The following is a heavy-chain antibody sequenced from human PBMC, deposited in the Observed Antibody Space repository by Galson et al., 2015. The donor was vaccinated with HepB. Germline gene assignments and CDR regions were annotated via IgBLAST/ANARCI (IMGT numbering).Heavy chain of an antibody. V-gene: IGHV3-30*18. Sequence: SLRLSCAASGFTFSSYGMHWVRQAPGKGLEWVAVISYDGSNKYYVDSVKGRFTISRDNSKNTLYLQMNSLRAEDTAVYYCAKGGVGWFVYYGMDVWGQGTTVTVSS. CDR3: AKGGVGWFVYYGMDV. J-gene: IGHJ6*02. D-gene: IGHD3-10*01. CDR1: GFTFSSYG. CDR2: ISYDGSNK.